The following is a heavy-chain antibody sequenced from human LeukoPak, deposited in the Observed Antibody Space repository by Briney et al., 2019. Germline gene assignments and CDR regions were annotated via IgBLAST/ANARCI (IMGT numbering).Heavy chain of an antibody. CDR3: ARVYCSSTSCSYFYY. V-gene: IGHV5-51*01. CDR1: GYSFTSYW. CDR2: IYPGDSDT. J-gene: IGHJ4*02. Sequence: GESLKISCKGSGYSFTSYWIGWVRQMPGKGLEWMGSIYPGDSDTRYSPSFQGQVTISADKSISTAYLQWSSLKASDTAMYYCARVYCSSTSCSYFYYWGQGTLVTVSS. D-gene: IGHD2-2*01.